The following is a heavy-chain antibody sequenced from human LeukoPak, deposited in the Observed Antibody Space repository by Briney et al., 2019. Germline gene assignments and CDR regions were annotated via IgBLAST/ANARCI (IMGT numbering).Heavy chain of an antibody. CDR1: GYTFTSFG. J-gene: IGHJ5*02. CDR2: ISASIGNT. Sequence: ASVKVSCKASGYTFTSFGISWVRRAPGQGVEWMGWISASIGNTNYAQKIQGRVTMPTDTSTSTASVELRSLRSDDTAVYYCASQTGYCSGGSCKDEPGLPWGQGPLVTVSS. D-gene: IGHD2-15*01. CDR3: ASQTGYCSGGSCKDEPGLP. V-gene: IGHV1-18*01.